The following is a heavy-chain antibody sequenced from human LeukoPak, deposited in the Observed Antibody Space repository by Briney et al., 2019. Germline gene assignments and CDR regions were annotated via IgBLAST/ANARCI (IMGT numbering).Heavy chain of an antibody. CDR3: ARDGRGYSYGYLAY. CDR2: IKQDGSEK. CDR1: GFTFSIYW. V-gene: IGHV3-7*01. J-gene: IGHJ4*02. D-gene: IGHD5-18*01. Sequence: AGSLRLSRAASGFTFSIYWMSWVRQAPGKGLEWVANIKQDGSEKYYVDSVKGRFTISRDNAKNSLYLQMDSLRAEDTAVYYCARDGRGYSYGYLAYWGQGTLVTVSS.